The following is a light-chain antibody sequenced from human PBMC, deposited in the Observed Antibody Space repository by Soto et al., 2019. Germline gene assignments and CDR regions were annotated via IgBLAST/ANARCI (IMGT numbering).Light chain of an antibody. CDR3: QQYDILPL. CDR2: DAS. CDR1: QDISNY. J-gene: IGKJ2*01. Sequence: DIPMTQSPSSLSASVGDRVTITCQTSQDISNYLTCYQQKPGKAPKLLIYDASNLETGVPSRFSGSGSGTEFTFTISSLQPEDFATYYCQQYDILPLLGRGTKVEIK. V-gene: IGKV1-33*01.